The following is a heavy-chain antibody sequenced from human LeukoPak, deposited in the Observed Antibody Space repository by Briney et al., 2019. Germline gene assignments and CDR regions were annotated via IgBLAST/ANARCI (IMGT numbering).Heavy chain of an antibody. CDR1: GYTLTELS. Sequence: EASVKVSCKVSGYTLTELSMHWVRQAPGKGLEWMGGFDPEDGETIYAQKFQGRVTMTEDTSTDTAYMELSSLRSEDTAVYYCATDPGRVYGSGTFDIWGQGTMVTVSS. J-gene: IGHJ3*02. CDR3: ATDPGRVYGSGTFDI. D-gene: IGHD3-10*01. CDR2: FDPEDGET. V-gene: IGHV1-24*01.